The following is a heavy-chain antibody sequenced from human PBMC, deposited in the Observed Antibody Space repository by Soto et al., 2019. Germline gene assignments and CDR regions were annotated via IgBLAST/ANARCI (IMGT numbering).Heavy chain of an antibody. J-gene: IGHJ6*03. CDR2: IYPGNSDT. CDR3: ARHYCNSPSCYRSYYHYMDV. V-gene: IGHV5-51*01. CDR1: GYTFNNYW. Sequence: GESLKISWQGSGYTFNNYWSGCVRQMPGKGLEWMGIIYPGNSDTKYRPSFQGQVTISVDKSISTAYLQWSSLKASDTALYYCARHYCNSPSCYRSYYHYMDVWGKGPPVTVSS. D-gene: IGHD2-2*01.